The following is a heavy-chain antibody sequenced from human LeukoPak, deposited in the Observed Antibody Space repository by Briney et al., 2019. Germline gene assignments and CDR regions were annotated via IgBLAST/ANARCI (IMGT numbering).Heavy chain of an antibody. J-gene: IGHJ4*02. CDR2: IFNSGST. CDR3: ARNRSEPLDNGCSFVY. D-gene: IGHD2-8*01. V-gene: IGHV4-38-2*01. Sequence: SETLSLTCAVSGYSIISGDYLGWIRQPPGKGLEWIGSIFNSGSTYYNPSLKSRVTISGDTCKRHFSLKLSSVTAADTAVYYCARNRSEPLDNGCSFVYLVQATLVTVSS. CDR1: GYSIISGDY.